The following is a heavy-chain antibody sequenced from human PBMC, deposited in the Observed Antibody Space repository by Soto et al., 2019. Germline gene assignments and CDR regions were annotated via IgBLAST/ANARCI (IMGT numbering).Heavy chain of an antibody. J-gene: IGHJ4*02. CDR3: ARDPWGDILTGYSPIDY. CDR2: INHSGST. CDR1: GGSFSGYY. Sequence: PSETLSLTCAVYGGSFSGYYWSWIRQPPGKGLEWIGEINHSGSTNYNPSLKSRVTISVDTSKNQFSLKLSSVTAADTAVYYCARDPWGDILTGYSPIDYWGQGTLVTVSS. V-gene: IGHV4-34*01. D-gene: IGHD3-9*01.